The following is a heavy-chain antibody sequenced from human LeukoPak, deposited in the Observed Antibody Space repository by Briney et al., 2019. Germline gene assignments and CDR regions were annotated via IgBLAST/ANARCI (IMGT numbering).Heavy chain of an antibody. CDR1: GFTFSSYW. CDR3: TTVPAGGDVAFDF. J-gene: IGHJ4*02. CDR2: INSDGSST. D-gene: IGHD3-16*01. Sequence: GGSLRLSCAASGFTFSSYWMHWVRQAPGKGLVWVSRINSDGSSTSYADSVKGRFTISRDNAKNTLFLQMNSLRAEDTAVYYCTTVPAGGDVAFDFWGQGTLVTVSS. V-gene: IGHV3-74*01.